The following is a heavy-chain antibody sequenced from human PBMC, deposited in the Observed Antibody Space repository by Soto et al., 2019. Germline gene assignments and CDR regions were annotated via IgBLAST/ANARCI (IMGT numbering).Heavy chain of an antibody. V-gene: IGHV3-53*01. CDR1: GFTVSSNY. J-gene: IGHJ3*02. Sequence: AGGSLRLSCAASGFTVSSNYMSWVRQAPGKGLEWVSVIYSGGSTYYADSVKGRFTISRDNSKNTLYLQMNSLRAEDTAVYYCARDPCNYYDSSGYCLDAFDIWSQGTMVTVSS. CDR2: IYSGGST. D-gene: IGHD3-22*01. CDR3: ARDPCNYYDSSGYCLDAFDI.